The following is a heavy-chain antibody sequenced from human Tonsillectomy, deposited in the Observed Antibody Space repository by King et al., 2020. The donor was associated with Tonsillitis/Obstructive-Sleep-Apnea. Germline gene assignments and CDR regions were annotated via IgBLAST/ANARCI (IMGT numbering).Heavy chain of an antibody. CDR1: GGSISSYY. J-gene: IGHJ4*02. V-gene: IGHV4-59*01. D-gene: IGHD3-22*01. CDR3: ARAPRMSSGYYFHFDY. CDR2: IYYSGST. Sequence: QLQESGPGLVKPSETLSLTCTVSGGSISSYYWSWIRQPPGKGLEWIGYIYYSGSTNYNPSLKSRVTISVDTSKNQFSLKLSSVTAADTAVYYCARAPRMSSGYYFHFDYGGQGTLVTVSS.